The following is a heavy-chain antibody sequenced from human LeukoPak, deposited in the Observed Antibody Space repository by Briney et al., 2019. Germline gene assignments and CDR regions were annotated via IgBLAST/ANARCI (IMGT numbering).Heavy chain of an antibody. D-gene: IGHD3-10*01. V-gene: IGHV3-15*01. CDR2: INSKTDGETT. CDR3: TTFGRDY. J-gene: IGHJ4*02. Sequence: NPGGSLRLSCAASGFTFSNAWMSWVRQAPGKGLEWVGRINSKTDGETTDYAAPVKGRFTISRDDSKNTLYLQMNSLKTEDTAVYYCTTFGRDYWGQGTLVTVSS. CDR1: GFTFSNAW.